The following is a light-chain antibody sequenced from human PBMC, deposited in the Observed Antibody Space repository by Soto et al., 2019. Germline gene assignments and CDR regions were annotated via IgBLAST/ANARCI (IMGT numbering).Light chain of an antibody. CDR3: QQSYGTILS. Sequence: DIQMTQSPSSLSASLGDRVTITCRASQTISNYLNWYQQKPGKAPKLLIYASSTLQSGVPSRFRGSGSGTECTNTNSRLQSEENGQYYCQQSYGTILSFGGGTKVEIK. V-gene: IGKV1-39*01. J-gene: IGKJ4*01. CDR2: ASS. CDR1: QTISNY.